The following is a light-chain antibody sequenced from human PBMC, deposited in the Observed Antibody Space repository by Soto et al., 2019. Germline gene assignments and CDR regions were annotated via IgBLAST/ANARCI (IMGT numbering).Light chain of an antibody. CDR3: QQYYITPLT. CDR2: WAS. V-gene: IGKV4-1*01. Sequence: DIVVTQSPDSLAVSLGERATINCKSSQSVLYSSNNKNYLAWYQQKPGQPPKVLIYWASTRESGVPDRFSGSWFGTDFTLTISSLQAEDVAVYYCQQYYITPLTFGPGTKVDIK. CDR1: QSVLYSSNNKNY. J-gene: IGKJ3*01.